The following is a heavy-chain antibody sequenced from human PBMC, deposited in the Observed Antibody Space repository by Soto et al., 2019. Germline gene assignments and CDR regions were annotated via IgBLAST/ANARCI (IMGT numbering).Heavy chain of an antibody. D-gene: IGHD3-10*01. CDR2: ISSSSSTI. CDR3: ARWGITMVRGGSYHYYYMDV. V-gene: IGHV3-48*01. CDR1: GFTFSSYS. Sequence: GGSLRLSCAASGFTFSSYSMNWVRQAPGKGLEWVSYISSSSSTIYYADSVKGRFTISRDNAKNSLYLQMNSLRAEDTAVYYCARWGITMVRGGSYHYYYMDVWGKGTTVTVSS. J-gene: IGHJ6*03.